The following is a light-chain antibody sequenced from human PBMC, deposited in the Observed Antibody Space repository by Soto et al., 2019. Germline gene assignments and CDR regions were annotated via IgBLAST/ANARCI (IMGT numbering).Light chain of an antibody. CDR2: DAS. CDR1: QSVSSY. CDR3: QQRSNWPPYT. Sequence: EIVLTQSPATLSLSPGERATLSCRASQSVSSYLAWYQQKPGQAPRLLIYDASNRATGIPARFIGSGAGTDVSLTISSLEPEDFAVYYCQQRSNWPPYTFGQGTKLEIK. J-gene: IGKJ2*01. V-gene: IGKV3-11*01.